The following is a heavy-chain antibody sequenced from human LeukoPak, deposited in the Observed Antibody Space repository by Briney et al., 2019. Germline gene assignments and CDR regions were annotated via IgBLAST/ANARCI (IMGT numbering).Heavy chain of an antibody. Sequence: PSETLSLTCTVSGGSIRGYYWSWSRQPPGKGLEWIGYVYDNGNTNYNPSLKSRVTILVDTSKNQFSLKLTSLTAADTAVYYCARHGGKLERRWALPFDPWGQETLVTVSS. V-gene: IGHV4-59*08. CDR1: GGSIRGYY. D-gene: IGHD1-1*01. J-gene: IGHJ5*02. CDR3: ARHGGKLERRWALPFDP. CDR2: VYDNGNT.